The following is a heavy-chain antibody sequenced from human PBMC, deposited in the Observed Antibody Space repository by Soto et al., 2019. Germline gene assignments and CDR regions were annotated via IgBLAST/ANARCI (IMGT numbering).Heavy chain of an antibody. CDR2: INHSGGST. CDR1: GYTFTSYY. J-gene: IGHJ4*02. CDR3: ARDFEEKSSFWYGSCDY. D-gene: IGHD2-15*01. V-gene: IGHV1-46*01. Sequence: QVQLVQSGAEVKKPGASVKVSCKASGYTFTSYYMHWVRQARGQGLEWMGIINHSGGSTSYAQKFQGRVTMTRDTSTSTVYMELSSLRSEDTAVYYCARDFEEKSSFWYGSCDYWGQGTLVTVSS.